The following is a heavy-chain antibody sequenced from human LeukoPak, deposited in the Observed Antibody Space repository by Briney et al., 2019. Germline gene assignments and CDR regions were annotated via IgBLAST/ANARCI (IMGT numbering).Heavy chain of an antibody. CDR2: IYPGDSDT. D-gene: IGHD6-13*01. CDR1: YW. J-gene: IGHJ4*02. CDR3: ARRGAGSSRTFDY. Sequence: YWSWIRQPAGKGLEWMGIIYPGDSDTRYSPSFQGQVTISADKSISTAYLQWSSLKASDTAMYYCARRGAGSSRTFDYWGQGTLVTVSS. V-gene: IGHV5-51*01.